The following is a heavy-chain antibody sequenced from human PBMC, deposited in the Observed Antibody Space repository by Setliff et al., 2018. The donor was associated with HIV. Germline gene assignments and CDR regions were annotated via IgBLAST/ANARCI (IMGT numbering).Heavy chain of an antibody. J-gene: IGHJ3*02. Sequence: PGGSLRLSCADSGFTFTTYSMNWVRQAPGKGLEWVSSISSSSTYIDYADSVKGRFTISRDNAKNSLYLQVNSLRAEDTAVYYCARPALHEYDGSGFYCFDIWGLGTMVTVSS. V-gene: IGHV3-21*04. CDR3: ARPALHEYDGSGFYCFDI. CDR1: GFTFTTYS. CDR2: ISSSSTYI. D-gene: IGHD3-22*01.